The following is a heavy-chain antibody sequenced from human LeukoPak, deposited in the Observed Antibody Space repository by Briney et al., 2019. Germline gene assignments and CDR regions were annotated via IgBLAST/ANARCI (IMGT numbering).Heavy chain of an antibody. V-gene: IGHV3-9*03. CDR2: IRWNSGSI. D-gene: IGHD5-18*01. CDR3: AKGYRKYSYGPALDY. Sequence: GRSLRLSCAASGLTFDDYAMHWVRQAPGKGLEWVSGIRWNSGSIGYAASVKGRFTISRDNAKNSLYLQMNSLRAEDMALYYCAKGYRKYSYGPALDYWGQGTLVIVSS. J-gene: IGHJ4*02. CDR1: GLTFDDYA.